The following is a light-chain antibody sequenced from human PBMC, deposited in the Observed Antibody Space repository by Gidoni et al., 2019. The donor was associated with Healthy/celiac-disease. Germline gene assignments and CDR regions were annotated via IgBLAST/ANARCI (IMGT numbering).Light chain of an antibody. CDR2: EVS. CDR1: SSDVGGYNY. V-gene: IGLV2-8*01. J-gene: IGLJ3*02. CDR3: SSYAGSNNKV. Sequence: QSALPQPPSASGSPGQSVTISCTGTSSDVGGYNYVSWYQKHPGKAPNLMIYEVSKRPAGVPDRFSGSKSGNTASLTVSGLQAEDEADYYCSSYAGSNNKVFGGGTKLTVL.